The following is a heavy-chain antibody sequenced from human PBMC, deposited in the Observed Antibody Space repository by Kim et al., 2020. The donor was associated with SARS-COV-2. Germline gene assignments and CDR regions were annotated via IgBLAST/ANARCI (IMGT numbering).Heavy chain of an antibody. CDR1: GYSFTSYW. V-gene: IGHV5-51*01. J-gene: IGHJ3*02. D-gene: IGHD3-10*01. CDR3: ARPEGYYGSGSYYKGSDAFDI. Sequence: GESLKISCKGSGYSFTSYWIGWVRQMPGKGLEWMGIIYPGDSDTRYSPSFQGQVTISADKSISTAYLQWSSLKASDTAMYYCARPEGYYGSGSYYKGSDAFDIGGQGTMVTVSS. CDR2: IYPGDSDT.